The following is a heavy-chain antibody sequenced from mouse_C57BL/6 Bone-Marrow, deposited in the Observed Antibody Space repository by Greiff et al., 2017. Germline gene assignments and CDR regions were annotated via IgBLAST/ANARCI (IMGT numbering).Heavy chain of an antibody. V-gene: IGHV1-7*01. CDR2: INPSSGYT. J-gene: IGHJ3*01. CDR1: GYTFTSYW. D-gene: IGHD1-1*01. CDR3: ARGHYYGSSFVTWFAD. Sequence: VQLQQSGAELAKPGASVKLSCKASGYTFTSYWMHWVKQRPGQGLEWIGYINPSSGYTKYNQMFKEKATLTADKSSRTAYRQWSSLTYEDSEVYDCARGHYYGSSFVTWFADWGQGTLVTVSA.